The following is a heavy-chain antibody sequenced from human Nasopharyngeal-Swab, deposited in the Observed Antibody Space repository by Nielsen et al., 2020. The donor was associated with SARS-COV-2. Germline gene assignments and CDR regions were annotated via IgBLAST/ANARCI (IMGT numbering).Heavy chain of an antibody. CDR1: GFTFSSYG. CDR3: AKDATYYDFWSGLFDY. V-gene: IGHV3-30*18. Sequence: GESLKISCAASGFTFSSYGMHWVRQAPGKGLEWVAVISYDGSNKYYADSVKGRFTISRDNSKNTLYLQMNSLRAEDTAVYYRAKDATYYDFWSGLFDYWGQGTLVTVSS. J-gene: IGHJ4*02. D-gene: IGHD3-3*01. CDR2: ISYDGSNK.